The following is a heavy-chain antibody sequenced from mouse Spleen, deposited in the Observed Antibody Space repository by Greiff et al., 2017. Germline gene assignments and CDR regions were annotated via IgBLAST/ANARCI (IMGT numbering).Heavy chain of an antibody. J-gene: IGHJ4*01. Sequence: EVHLVESGGGLVKPGGSLKLSCAASGFTFSSYAMSWVRQTPEKRLEWVATISSGGSYTYYPDSVKGRFTISRDNAKNTLYLQMSSLRSEDTAMYYCARPDGSDTLYYAMDYWGQGTSVTVSS. V-gene: IGHV5-9-3*01. CDR3: ARPDGSDTLYYAMDY. CDR1: GFTFSSYA. CDR2: ISSGGSYT. D-gene: IGHD1-1*02.